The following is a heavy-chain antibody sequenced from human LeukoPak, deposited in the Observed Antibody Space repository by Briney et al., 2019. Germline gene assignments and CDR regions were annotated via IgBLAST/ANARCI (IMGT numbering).Heavy chain of an antibody. CDR2: IKEDGSEK. D-gene: IGHD6-19*01. J-gene: IGHJ3*02. V-gene: IGHV3-7*01. CDR3: AKDGGYSSGWYSFQNNHDAFDI. CDR1: GFMFSSYW. Sequence: HPGGSLRLSCAASGFMFSSYWLSWVRQAPGKGLEWVADIKEDGSEKSYVDSVKGRFTISRDNAKNSLYLQMNSLRAEDTAVYYCAKDGGYSSGWYSFQNNHDAFDIWGQGTMVTVSS.